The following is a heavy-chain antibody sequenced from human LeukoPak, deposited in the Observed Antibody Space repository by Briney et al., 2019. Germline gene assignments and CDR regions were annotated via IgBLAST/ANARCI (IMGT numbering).Heavy chain of an antibody. Sequence: GGSLRLSCAASGFTFDDYDMSWVRQAPGKGLEWVSGINWNGGTTVYADSLKGRFTISRDNAKNSLYLQMNSLRAEDTAVYYCARGVRGTSIPPFDYWGQGTLVTVSS. D-gene: IGHD3-10*02. CDR1: GFTFDDYD. V-gene: IGHV3-20*04. J-gene: IGHJ4*02. CDR3: ARGVRGTSIPPFDY. CDR2: INWNGGTT.